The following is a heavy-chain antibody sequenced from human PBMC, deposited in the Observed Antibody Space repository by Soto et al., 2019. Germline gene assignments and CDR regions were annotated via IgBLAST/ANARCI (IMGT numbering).Heavy chain of an antibody. CDR2: IIPIFGTA. CDR1: GGTFSSYA. CDR3: ARDGVAAAGTAYFDY. D-gene: IGHD6-13*01. V-gene: IGHV1-69*01. Sequence: QVQLVQSGAEVKKPGSSVKVSCKASGGTFSSYAISWVRQAPGQGLEWMGGIIPIFGTANYAQKFQGRVTITADESTSTAYMERSSLRSEDTAVYYCARDGVAAAGTAYFDYWGQGTLVTVSS. J-gene: IGHJ4*02.